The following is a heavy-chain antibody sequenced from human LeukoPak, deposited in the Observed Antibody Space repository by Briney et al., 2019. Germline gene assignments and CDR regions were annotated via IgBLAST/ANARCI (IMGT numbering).Heavy chain of an antibody. CDR3: ARDRNQSSSWYWAFDI. CDR1: GFTFSSYA. CDR2: ISYDGSNK. V-gene: IGHV3-30-3*01. D-gene: IGHD6-13*01. Sequence: GGSLRLSCAASGFTFSSYAMHWVRQAPGKGLEWVAVISYDGSNKYYADSVKGRFTISRDNSKNTLYLRMNSLRAEDTAVYYCARDRNQSSSWYWAFDIWGQGTMVTVSS. J-gene: IGHJ3*02.